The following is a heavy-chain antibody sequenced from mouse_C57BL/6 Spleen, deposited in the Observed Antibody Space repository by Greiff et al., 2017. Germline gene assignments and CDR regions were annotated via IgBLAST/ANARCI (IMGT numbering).Heavy chain of an antibody. CDR2: IWSGGST. CDR3: AEGRWYFDV. J-gene: IGHJ1*03. D-gene: IGHD3-3*01. Sequence: VKVVESGPGLVQPSQSLSITCTVSGFSLTSYGVHWVRQSPGKGLEWLGVIWSGGSTDYNAAFISRLSISKDNSKSQVFFKMNSLQADDTAIYYCAEGRWYFDVWGTGTTVTVSS. V-gene: IGHV2-2*01. CDR1: GFSLTSYG.